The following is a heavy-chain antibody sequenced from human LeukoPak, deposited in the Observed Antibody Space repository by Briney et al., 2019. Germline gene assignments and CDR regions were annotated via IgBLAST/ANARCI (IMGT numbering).Heavy chain of an antibody. CDR2: INPNSGDT. Sequence: ASVKVSCKVSGYTSSVLSMHWVRQAPGQGLEWMGWINPNSGDTNYAQKFQGRVTMTRDTSITTAYMELSSLRSDDTAVYYCASKGDGYCRSTNCQGALDIWGQGTMVTVSS. CDR1: GYTSSVLS. V-gene: IGHV1-2*02. D-gene: IGHD2-2*01. CDR3: ASKGDGYCRSTNCQGALDI. J-gene: IGHJ3*02.